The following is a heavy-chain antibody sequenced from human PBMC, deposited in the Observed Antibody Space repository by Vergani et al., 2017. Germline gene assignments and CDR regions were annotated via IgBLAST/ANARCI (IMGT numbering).Heavy chain of an antibody. Sequence: VQLVESGGGLVKPGSSVKVSCKASGGTFSSYAISWVRQAPGQGLEWMGGIIPIFGTANYAQKFQGRVTITADESTSTAYMELSSLRSEDTAVYYCARDPGYSYGYSDYYYYMDVWGKGTTVTVSS. D-gene: IGHD5-18*01. CDR1: GGTFSSYA. J-gene: IGHJ6*03. V-gene: IGHV1-69*01. CDR3: ARDPGYSYGYSDYYYYMDV. CDR2: IIPIFGTA.